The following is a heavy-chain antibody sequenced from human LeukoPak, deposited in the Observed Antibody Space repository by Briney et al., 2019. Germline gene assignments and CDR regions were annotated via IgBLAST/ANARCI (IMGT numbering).Heavy chain of an antibody. CDR2: ISSSGSTV. V-gene: IGHV3-48*03. Sequence: PGGSLRLSCAASGFTFSNFEMKWVRQAPGKGLEWVSYISSSGSTVYYADSVRGRFTISRDNARNSLYLQMTSLRAEDTAVYFCARPNDPYYYDSSGYFYTWGQGTLVTVSS. CDR3: ARPNDPYYYDSSGYFYT. D-gene: IGHD3-22*01. CDR1: GFTFSNFE. J-gene: IGHJ4*02.